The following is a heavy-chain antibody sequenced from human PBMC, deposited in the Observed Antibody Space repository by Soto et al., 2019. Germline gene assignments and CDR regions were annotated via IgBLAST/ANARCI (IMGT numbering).Heavy chain of an antibody. CDR3: AIDSPFSGTGRLAFDY. Sequence: EVQLLESGGALVQPGGSLRLSCAASGFTFSGYAMTWVRQAPGKGFEWVSSTGGNGVATYYADSVTGRFTISRDNSKNTLYLQMDSLRAEDTAVYYCAIDSPFSGTGRLAFDYWGQGTLVTVSS. CDR1: GFTFSGYA. V-gene: IGHV3-23*01. J-gene: IGHJ4*02. CDR2: TGGNGVAT. D-gene: IGHD3-10*01.